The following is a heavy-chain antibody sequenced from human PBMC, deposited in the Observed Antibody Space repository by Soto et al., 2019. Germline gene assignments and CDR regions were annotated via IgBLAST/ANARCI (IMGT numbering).Heavy chain of an antibody. Sequence: SETLSLTCTVSGDSISSYSWSWIRQPPGKGLEWIGEINHSGSTNYNPSLKSRVTISVDTSKNQFSLKLSSVTAADTAVYYCARGGIAVADRGWFDPWGQGTLVTVSS. CDR1: GDSISSYS. CDR2: INHSGST. V-gene: IGHV4-34*01. D-gene: IGHD6-19*01. J-gene: IGHJ5*02. CDR3: ARGGIAVADRGWFDP.